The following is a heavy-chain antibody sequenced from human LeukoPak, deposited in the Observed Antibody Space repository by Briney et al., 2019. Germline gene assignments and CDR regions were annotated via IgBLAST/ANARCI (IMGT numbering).Heavy chain of an antibody. D-gene: IGHD3-10*02. Sequence: GGSLRLSCAASGFTFSSYSMNWVRQAPGKGLEWVSSISSSSSYIYYADSVKGRFTISRDNAKNSLYLQMNSLRAEDTAVYYCARELFGLGAFDIWGQGTMVTVSS. J-gene: IGHJ3*02. CDR1: GFTFSSYS. CDR2: ISSSSSYI. V-gene: IGHV3-21*01. CDR3: ARELFGLGAFDI.